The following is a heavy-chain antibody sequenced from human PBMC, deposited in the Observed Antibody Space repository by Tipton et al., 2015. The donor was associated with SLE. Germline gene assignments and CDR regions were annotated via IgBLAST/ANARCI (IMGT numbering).Heavy chain of an antibody. D-gene: IGHD2-2*01. CDR1: GFTFSHYA. Sequence: VQLVQSGGGVVQPGTSLRLSCGASGFTFSHYAMHWVRQAPGKGLEYVSAISRNGGSTYYANSVKGRFTISRDNSRNTVYLQMGSLRTEDMAVYYCARRETTNCYDYWGQGTLVTVSS. V-gene: IGHV3-64*01. J-gene: IGHJ4*02. CDR2: ISRNGGST. CDR3: ARRETTNCYDY.